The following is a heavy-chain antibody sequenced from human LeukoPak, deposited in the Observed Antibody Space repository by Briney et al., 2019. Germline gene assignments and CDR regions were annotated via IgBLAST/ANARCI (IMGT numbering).Heavy chain of an antibody. CDR2: IYYSGST. CDR3: ARGYGASSSSGIVPYYFDC. J-gene: IGHJ4*02. Sequence: SETLSLTCTVSGGSISRSSYYWGWIRQPPGKGLEWIGSIYYSGSTYYNPSLKSRVTISVDTSKNQFSLKLSSVTAADTAVYYCARGYGASSSSGIVPYYFDCWGQGTLVTVSS. V-gene: IGHV4-39*07. D-gene: IGHD6-6*01. CDR1: GGSISRSSYY.